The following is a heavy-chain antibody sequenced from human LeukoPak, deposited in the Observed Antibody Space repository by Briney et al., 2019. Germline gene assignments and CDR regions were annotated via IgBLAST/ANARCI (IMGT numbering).Heavy chain of an antibody. J-gene: IGHJ4*02. CDR2: INHSGST. CDR1: GGSFSGYY. Sequence: SETLSLTCAVYGGSFSGYYWSWIRQPPGKGLEWIGEINHSGSTNYNPSLKSRVTISVDTSKNQFSLKLSSVTAADTAVYYCARHSLGRIVVVPAAPDYWGQGTLVTVSS. D-gene: IGHD2-2*01. V-gene: IGHV4-34*01. CDR3: ARHSLGRIVVVPAAPDY.